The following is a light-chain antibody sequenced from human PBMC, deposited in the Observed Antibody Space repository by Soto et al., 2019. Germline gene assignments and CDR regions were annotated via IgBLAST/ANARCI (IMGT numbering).Light chain of an antibody. CDR2: GAS. V-gene: IGKV3-20*01. J-gene: IGKJ2*01. CDR1: QSVSSNY. CDR3: QQYGGSPPT. Sequence: EIVLTQSPGTLSLSPGERATLSCRASQSVSSNYLAWYQQKPGQAPRLLIYGASSRATGIPDRFSGSGSGTDFDLTVSRLEPEDFAVFYCQQYGGSPPTFGQGTKVEIK.